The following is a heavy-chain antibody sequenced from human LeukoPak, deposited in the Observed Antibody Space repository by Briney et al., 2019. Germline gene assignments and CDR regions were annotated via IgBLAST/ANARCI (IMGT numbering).Heavy chain of an antibody. J-gene: IGHJ3*02. V-gene: IGHV4-4*02. CDR1: GGSISSSNW. CDR3: ASAYSGNYFADDAFDI. Sequence: KPSGTLSLTCAVSGGSISSSNWWSWVRQPPGKGLEWIGEIYHSRSTNYNPSLKSRVTMSVDTSKNQFSLKLSSVTAADTAVYYCASAYSGNYFADDAFDIWGQGTMVTVSS. D-gene: IGHD1-26*01. CDR2: IYHSRST.